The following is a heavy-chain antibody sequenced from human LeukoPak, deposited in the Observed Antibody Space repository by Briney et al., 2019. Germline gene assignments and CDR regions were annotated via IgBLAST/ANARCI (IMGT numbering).Heavy chain of an antibody. Sequence: GESLKISCKGSGYSFTSYWIGWVRQMPGKGLEWMGIIYPGDSDTRYSPSFQGQVTISADKSISTAYLQWSSLKASDTAMYYCARHQIYDYVWGSWGDGAFDIWGQGTMVTVSS. V-gene: IGHV5-51*01. CDR2: IYPGDSDT. CDR1: GYSFTSYW. D-gene: IGHD3-16*01. CDR3: ARHQIYDYVWGSWGDGAFDI. J-gene: IGHJ3*02.